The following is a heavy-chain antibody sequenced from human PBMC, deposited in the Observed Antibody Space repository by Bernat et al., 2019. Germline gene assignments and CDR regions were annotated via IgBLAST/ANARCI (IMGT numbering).Heavy chain of an antibody. CDR2: FISTSGGGTT. D-gene: IGHD2-8*01. Sequence: EVQLVESGGSLVKPGGSLSLSCLASGFTFSNAWMTWLRQAPGNGLELFGRFISTSGGGTTAYGEPVKGRFTISRDDSKNTVYLQMNSLKSEETALYYRNMHSTEWSFDIWGKGTMVTGSS. J-gene: IGHJ3*02. CDR3: NMHSTEWSFDI. CDR1: GFTFSNAW. V-gene: IGHV3-15*01.